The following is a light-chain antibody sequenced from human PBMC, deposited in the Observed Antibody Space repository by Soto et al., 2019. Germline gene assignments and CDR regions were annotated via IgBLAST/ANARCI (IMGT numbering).Light chain of an antibody. V-gene: IGKV1-39*01. Sequence: DIQITQSPSSLSASVGDRVTITCRASQSISSYLNWYQQKPGKAPKLLIYAASSLQSGVPSRFSGSGSGTDFTLTISSMKPEDFATYYCQQSYSTPLTFGGGTKV. J-gene: IGKJ4*01. CDR3: QQSYSTPLT. CDR2: AAS. CDR1: QSISSY.